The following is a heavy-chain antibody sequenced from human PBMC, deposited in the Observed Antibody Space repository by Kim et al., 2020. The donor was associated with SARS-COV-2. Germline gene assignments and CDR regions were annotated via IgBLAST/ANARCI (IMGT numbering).Heavy chain of an antibody. CDR2: IYYSVTT. J-gene: IGHJ4*01. CDR1: GCSISSYY. D-gene: IGHD3-10*01. V-gene: IGHV4-59*01. CDR3: ARGLFGSSFRRFGAFYFDY. Sequence: SETLSLTCTVSGCSISSYYWSWIRQPPGKGLEWIGYIYYSVTTYHNTSLKSRVTISVDTSKNQSSLKLSSVTAADTAVYYCARGLFGSSFRRFGAFYFDY.